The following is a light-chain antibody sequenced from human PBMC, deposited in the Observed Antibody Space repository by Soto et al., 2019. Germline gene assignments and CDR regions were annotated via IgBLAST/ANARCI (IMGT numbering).Light chain of an antibody. CDR2: AAS. CDR1: QGISSY. Sequence: DIQLTQSPSFLSASVGDRVTITCRASQGISSYLAWYQQKPGKAPKLLIYAASTLQSGVPSRVSGSGSGTEFTLTISSLQPEDFATYYCQQLNSYLITFGQGTRLEIK. CDR3: QQLNSYLIT. J-gene: IGKJ5*01. V-gene: IGKV1-9*01.